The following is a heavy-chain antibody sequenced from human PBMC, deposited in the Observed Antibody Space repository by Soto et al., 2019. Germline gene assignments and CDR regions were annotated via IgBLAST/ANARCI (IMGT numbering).Heavy chain of an antibody. D-gene: IGHD3-16*01. V-gene: IGHV4-31*03. Sequence: SETLSLTCSVSGGSISSGGYYWSWIRQHPGKGLEWIGYIYYSGSTYYNPSLKSRVTISVDTSKNQFSLKLSSVTAADTAVYYCARGGGLMHLFDYWGQGTLVTVSS. J-gene: IGHJ4*02. CDR2: IYYSGST. CDR1: GGSISSGGYY. CDR3: ARGGGLMHLFDY.